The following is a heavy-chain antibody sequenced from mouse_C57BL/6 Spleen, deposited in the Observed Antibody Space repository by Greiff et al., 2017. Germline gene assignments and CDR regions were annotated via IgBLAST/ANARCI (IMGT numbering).Heavy chain of an antibody. CDR3: ARDDEDYAMDY. CDR1: GFPFSSYA. V-gene: IGHV5-4*01. Sequence: EVQLVESGGGLVKPGGSLKLSCAASGFPFSSYAMSWVRQTPEKRLEWVATISDGGSYTYYPDNVKGRFTISRDNAKNNLYLQMRHLKSEDTAMYYCARDDEDYAMDYWGQGTSVTVSS. J-gene: IGHJ4*01. CDR2: ISDGGSYT.